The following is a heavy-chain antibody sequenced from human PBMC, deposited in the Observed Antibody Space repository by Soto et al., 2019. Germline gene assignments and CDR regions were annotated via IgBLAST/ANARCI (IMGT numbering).Heavy chain of an antibody. CDR3: ARLPRFSSEIDT. CDR2: IDPTDSYT. D-gene: IGHD6-19*01. V-gene: IGHV5-10-1*01. CDR1: GYNFTTYW. Sequence: GESLKISCQVSGYNFTTYWIIWVRQMPGKGLEWMGKIDPTDSYTNYNPSFQGHVTISTDKSINTAYVQWSGLKPSDTATYYCARLPRFSSEIDTWGQGTQVTVSS. J-gene: IGHJ5*02.